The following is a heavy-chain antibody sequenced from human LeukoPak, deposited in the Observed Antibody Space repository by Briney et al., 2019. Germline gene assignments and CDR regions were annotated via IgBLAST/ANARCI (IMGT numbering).Heavy chain of an antibody. D-gene: IGHD2-21*02. CDR3: ARALSWTANSYYYMDV. J-gene: IGHJ6*03. Sequence: ASVKVSCKASGYTFTSYDINWVRQATGQGLEWMGWMNPNSGNTGYAQKFQGRVTMTKNTSITTAYMELSSLRSEDTAVYYCARALSWTANSYYYMDVWGKGTTVTVSS. CDR2: MNPNSGNT. V-gene: IGHV1-8*01. CDR1: GYTFTSYD.